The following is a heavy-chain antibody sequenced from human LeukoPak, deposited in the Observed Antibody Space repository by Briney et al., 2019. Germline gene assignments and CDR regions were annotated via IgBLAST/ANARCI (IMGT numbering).Heavy chain of an antibody. D-gene: IGHD2-2*02. J-gene: IGHJ6*03. V-gene: IGHV1-58*01. CDR2: IVVGSGNT. CDR3: ARDRDVVVPAAIGGSYYMDV. CDR1: GFTFTSSA. Sequence: SVKVSCKASGFTFTSSAVQWVRQARGQRLEWIGWIVVGSGNTNYAQKFQERVTITRDMSTSTAYMELSSLRSEDTAVYYCARDRDVVVPAAIGGSYYMDVWGKGTTVTVSS.